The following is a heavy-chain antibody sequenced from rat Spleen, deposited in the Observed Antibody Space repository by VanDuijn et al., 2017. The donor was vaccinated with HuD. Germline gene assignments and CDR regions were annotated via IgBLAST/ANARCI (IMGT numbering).Heavy chain of an antibody. D-gene: IGHD1-12*03. Sequence: EVQLVESDGGLVQPGRSLKLSCAASGFTFSDYYMAGVRQGQTQGLEWVATIRYDGSSTYYRDSVKGRFTISRDNAKSTLYLQMNSLRSEDTATYYCARHGVYYYAGYYYFDYWGQGVMVTVSS. CDR3: ARHGVYYYAGYYYFDY. J-gene: IGHJ2*01. V-gene: IGHV5-29*01. CDR1: GFTFSDYY. CDR2: IRYDGSST.